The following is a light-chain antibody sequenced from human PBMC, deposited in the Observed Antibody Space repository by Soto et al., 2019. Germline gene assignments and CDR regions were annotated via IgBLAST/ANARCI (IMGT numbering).Light chain of an antibody. CDR2: YNN. V-gene: IGLV1-44*01. Sequence: QSLLTQPPAASETPGHTGSISCSGSNSNIASNTVNCYQHLPGTAPNLLICYNNQRPSGVPDRFPASKSGTSAALAICELQSVDERGYYCAASYDTLKRAVFGKGTTVHVL. J-gene: IGLJ1*01. CDR3: AASYDTLKRAV. CDR1: NSNIASNT.